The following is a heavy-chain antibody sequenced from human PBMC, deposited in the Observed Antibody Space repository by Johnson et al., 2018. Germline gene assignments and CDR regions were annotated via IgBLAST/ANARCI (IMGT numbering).Heavy chain of an antibody. D-gene: IGHD3-10*01. V-gene: IGHV3-11*04. J-gene: IGHJ3*02. CDR1: GFTLSDYY. CDR2: ISSSGNTI. Sequence: QVQLVESGGGLVKPGGSLRLSCAASGFTLSDYYMSWIRQAPGKGLEWVSYISSSGNTIYYADSVKGRFTISRDNAKNSLYLQMNSLRAEDTAVYSCARAQPTGNDAFDIWGQGTMVTVSS. CDR3: ARAQPTGNDAFDI.